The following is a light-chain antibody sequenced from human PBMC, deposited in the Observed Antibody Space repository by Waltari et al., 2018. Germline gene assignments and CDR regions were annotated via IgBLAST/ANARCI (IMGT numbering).Light chain of an antibody. Sequence: QSVLTQPPSASGTPGQRVPISCSGRSSNRGSHYVYWYQQLPGTAPKLLIYRNNQRPSGVPDRFSGSKSGTSASLAISGLRSEDEADYYCAAWDDSLSAWVFGGGTKLTVL. V-gene: IGLV1-47*01. J-gene: IGLJ3*02. CDR2: RNN. CDR1: SSNRGSHY. CDR3: AAWDDSLSAWV.